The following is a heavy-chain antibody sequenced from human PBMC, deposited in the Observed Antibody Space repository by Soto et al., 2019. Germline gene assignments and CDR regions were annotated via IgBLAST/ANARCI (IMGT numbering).Heavy chain of an antibody. CDR1: GYTFTSYG. CDR3: ARVDYDFWSGYYSHAFDI. Sequence: QVQLVQSGAEVKKPGASVKVSCKASGYTFTSYGISWVRQAPGQGLEWMGWISAYNGNTNYAQKLQGRVTMTTDTSTSTAYMELRSLRSADTAVYYCARVDYDFWSGYYSHAFDIWGQGTMVTVSS. CDR2: ISAYNGNT. D-gene: IGHD3-3*01. J-gene: IGHJ3*02. V-gene: IGHV1-18*01.